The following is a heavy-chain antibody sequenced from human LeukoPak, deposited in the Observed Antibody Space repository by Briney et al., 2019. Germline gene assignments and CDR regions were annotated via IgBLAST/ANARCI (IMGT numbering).Heavy chain of an antibody. V-gene: IGHV3-33*01. D-gene: IGHD3-22*01. CDR1: GFTFSDYA. CDR2: IWYDGSNE. CDR3: ARAYYYDVSVTPDY. Sequence: GGSLRLSCAASGFTFSDYAMHWVRQAPGKGLEWVAVIWYDGSNEYYADSVKGRFTISRDTSKNTLYLQMNSLRAEDTAVYYCARAYYYDVSVTPDYWGQGTLVTVSS. J-gene: IGHJ4*02.